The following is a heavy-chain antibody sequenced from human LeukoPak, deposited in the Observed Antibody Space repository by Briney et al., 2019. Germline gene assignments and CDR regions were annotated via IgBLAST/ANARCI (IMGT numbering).Heavy chain of an antibody. CDR3: AREFNRYDYDSLLQLYNWFDP. CDR2: IYYSGST. V-gene: IGHV4-59*01. D-gene: IGHD3-22*01. CDR1: GGSISSYY. J-gene: IGHJ5*02. Sequence: PSETLSLTCTVSGGSISSYYWSWIRQPPGKGLEWIGYIYYSGSTNYNPSLKSRVTISVDTSKNQFSLKLSSVTAADTAVYYCAREFNRYDYDSLLQLYNWFDPWGQGTLVTVSS.